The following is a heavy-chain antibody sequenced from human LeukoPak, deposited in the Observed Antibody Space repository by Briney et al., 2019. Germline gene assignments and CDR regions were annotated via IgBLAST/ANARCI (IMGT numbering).Heavy chain of an antibody. CDR1: GYTLTELS. CDR2: MNPNSGNT. CDR3: ARGHSGYFDY. V-gene: IGHV1-8*01. J-gene: IGHJ4*02. D-gene: IGHD1-26*01. Sequence: ASVKVSCKVSGYTLTELSMHWVRQATGQGLEWMGWMNPNSGNTDYAQRFQGGVTMTRNTSISTAYMELSSLRSDDTAVYYCARGHSGYFDYWGQGTLVTVSS.